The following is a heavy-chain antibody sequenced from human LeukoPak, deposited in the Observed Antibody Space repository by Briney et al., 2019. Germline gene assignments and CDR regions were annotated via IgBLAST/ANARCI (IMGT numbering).Heavy chain of an antibody. J-gene: IGHJ4*02. D-gene: IGHD6-19*01. V-gene: IGHV1-46*01. Sequence: GASVKVSCKASGYTFTNYYIYWVRQASGQGLEWMGIMNPSGGSTDYAQKFQGRVTMTRDSSTSTVYMELSSLRSEDTAVYYCARDPLNIAVAGTRRVFDYWGQGTLVTVSS. CDR1: GYTFTNYY. CDR3: ARDPLNIAVAGTRRVFDY. CDR2: MNPSGGST.